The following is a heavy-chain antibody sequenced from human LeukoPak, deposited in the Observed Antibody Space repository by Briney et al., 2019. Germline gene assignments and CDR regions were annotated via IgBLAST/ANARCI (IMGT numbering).Heavy chain of an antibody. CDR1: GGSISSGSYY. V-gene: IGHV4-61*02. CDR2: IYTSGST. CDR3: AREEASDYVWGSYRSSFDY. D-gene: IGHD3-16*02. J-gene: IGHJ4*02. Sequence: SQTLSLTCTVSGGSISSGSYYWSWIRQPAGKGLEWIGRIYTSGSTNYNPSLKSRVTISVDTSKNQFSLKLSSVTAADTAVYYCAREEASDYVWGSYRSSFDYWGQGTLVTVSS.